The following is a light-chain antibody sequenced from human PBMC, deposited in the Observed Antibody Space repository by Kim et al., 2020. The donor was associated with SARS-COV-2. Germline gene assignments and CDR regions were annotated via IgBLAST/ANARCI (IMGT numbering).Light chain of an antibody. CDR2: SAS. V-gene: IGKV3-15*01. Sequence: VSPGESATLSCRASQSISTNLAWYQQKPGQAPRLLIYSASTRATVIPARFSGSGSGTEFTLTISSLQSEDFAVYYCQQYNNWPLTFGGGTKVDIK. J-gene: IGKJ4*01. CDR3: QQYNNWPLT. CDR1: QSISTN.